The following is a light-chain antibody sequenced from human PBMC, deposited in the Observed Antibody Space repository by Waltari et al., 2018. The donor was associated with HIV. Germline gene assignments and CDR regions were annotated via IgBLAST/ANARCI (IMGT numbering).Light chain of an antibody. Sequence: QSVLTQAPSASGTPGQRVTISCPGTNSHIGSNFVYWYQQVPGGAPKLLIYRNNRRPSGVPDRFSGSKSVTSASLAISGLRSEDEADYYCAAWDDSLSGLVFGGRTKLTVL. V-gene: IGLV1-47*01. CDR3: AAWDDSLSGLV. J-gene: IGLJ2*01. CDR1: NSHIGSNF. CDR2: RNN.